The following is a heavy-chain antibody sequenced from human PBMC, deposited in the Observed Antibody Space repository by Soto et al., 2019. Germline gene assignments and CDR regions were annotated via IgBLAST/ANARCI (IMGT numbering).Heavy chain of an antibody. CDR1: GGSISSGGYY. J-gene: IGHJ4*02. CDR2: IYYSGST. Sequence: QVQLQESGPGLVKPSQTLSLTCTVSGGSISSGGYYWSWIRQHPGKGLEWIGYIYYSGSTYYNPSLTSRVTLSVDTSKNQFSLKLSSVTAAYTAVYYCNRYDGGLRGYFDYWGQGTLVTVSS. CDR3: NRYDGGLRGYFDY. V-gene: IGHV4-31*03. D-gene: IGHD5-12*01.